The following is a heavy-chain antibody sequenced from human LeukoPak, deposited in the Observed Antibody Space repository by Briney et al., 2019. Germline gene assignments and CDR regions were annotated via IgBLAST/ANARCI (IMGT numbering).Heavy chain of an antibody. CDR1: GGSISSYY. CDR3: ARSLYNYMDV. CDR2: IYYSGST. J-gene: IGHJ6*03. V-gene: IGHV4-59*01. Sequence: SETLSLTCTVSGGSISSYYWSWIRQPPGKGLEWIGYIYYSGSTKYNPSLKSRVTISVDTSRNQLSLRLSSVTATDTAVYYCARSLYNYMDVWGKGTTVTVSS.